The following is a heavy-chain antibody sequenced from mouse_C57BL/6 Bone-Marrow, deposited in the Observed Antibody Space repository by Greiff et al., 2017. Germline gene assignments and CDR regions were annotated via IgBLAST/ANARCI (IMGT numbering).Heavy chain of an antibody. CDR2: ISSGSSTI. J-gene: IGHJ1*03. D-gene: IGHD1-1*01. CDR1: GFTFSDYG. Sequence: EVQLVESGGGLVKPGGSLKLSCAASGFTFSDYGMHWVRQAPEKGLEWVAYISSGSSTIYYADTVKGRFTISRDNAKNTLFLQMTSMRSEDTAMYYCARLRYGSSYWYFDVWGTGTTVTVSS. CDR3: ARLRYGSSYWYFDV. V-gene: IGHV5-17*01.